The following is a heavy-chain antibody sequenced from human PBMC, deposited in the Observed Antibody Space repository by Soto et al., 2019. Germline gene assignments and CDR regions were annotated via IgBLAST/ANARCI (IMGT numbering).Heavy chain of an antibody. V-gene: IGHV3-21*01. CDR3: ARGPRYWSSSSGPQWFDP. Sequence: EVQLVESGGGLVKPGGSLRLSCAASGFTFSSYSMNWVRQAPGKGLEWVSSITSGSTYIWYEDSLKGRFTISRDNANNSLYLELNSLRAEDTAVYYCARGPRYWSSSSGPQWFDPWGQGTLVIVSS. D-gene: IGHD2-2*01. CDR2: ITSGSTYI. J-gene: IGHJ5*02. CDR1: GFTFSSYS.